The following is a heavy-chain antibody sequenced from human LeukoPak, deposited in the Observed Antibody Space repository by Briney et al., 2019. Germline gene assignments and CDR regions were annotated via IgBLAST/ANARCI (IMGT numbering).Heavy chain of an antibody. CDR3: VANRKGDTAMEHFYFYMDV. J-gene: IGHJ6*03. CDR1: GYALTELS. CDR2: FDREEGKT. D-gene: IGHD5-18*01. Sequence: ASVRVSCKVSGYALTELSKHWVRQAPGKGLEWMGSFDREEGKTVYAQKFQGRVNMTEDTSTETVYMEVSRLTSEDAAAYFCVANRKGDTAMEHFYFYMDVWGKGTTVTVSS. V-gene: IGHV1-24*01.